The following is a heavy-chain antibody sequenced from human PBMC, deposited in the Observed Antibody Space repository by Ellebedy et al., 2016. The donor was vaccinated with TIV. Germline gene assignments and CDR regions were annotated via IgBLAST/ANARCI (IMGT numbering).Heavy chain of an antibody. J-gene: IGHJ4*02. CDR3: ASAGRGGSTSHGGDY. V-gene: IGHV1-58*01. D-gene: IGHD2-2*01. CDR1: GFTFTSSA. Sequence: SVKVSXXASGFTFTSSAVQWVRQARGQRLEWIGWIAVGSGNTNYAQKFQGRVTITADESTSTAYMELSSLRSEDTAVYYCASAGRGGSTSHGGDYWGQGTLVTVSS. CDR2: IAVGSGNT.